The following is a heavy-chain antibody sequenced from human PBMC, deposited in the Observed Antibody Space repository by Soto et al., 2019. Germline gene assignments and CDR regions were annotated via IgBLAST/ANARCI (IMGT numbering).Heavy chain of an antibody. CDR3: AKDRRAGGNYGFYSDF. CDR2: SSATGAGT. D-gene: IGHD1-7*01. J-gene: IGHJ4*02. CDR1: GFTFSSYG. Sequence: VGSLRLSCAASGFTFSSYGMTWVRQAPVKGLEWVSFSSATGAGTYYADSVKGRFTISRDNSKNTLYLQMTSLRADDTAVYYCAKDRRAGGNYGFYSDFWGQGALVTVSS. V-gene: IGHV3-23*01.